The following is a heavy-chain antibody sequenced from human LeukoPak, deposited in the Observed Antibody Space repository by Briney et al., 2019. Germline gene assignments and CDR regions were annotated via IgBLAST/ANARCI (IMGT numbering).Heavy chain of an antibody. CDR3: ARDSLLWFGELPSDY. CDR2: ISSSSSYI. V-gene: IGHV3-21*01. Sequence: GGSLRLSCAASGFTFSSYSMDWVRQAPGKGLEWVSSISSSSSYINYADSVKGRFTSSRDNAKNSLYLQMNSLRAEDTAVYYCARDSLLWFGELPSDYWGQGTLVTVSS. J-gene: IGHJ4*02. D-gene: IGHD3-10*01. CDR1: GFTFSSYS.